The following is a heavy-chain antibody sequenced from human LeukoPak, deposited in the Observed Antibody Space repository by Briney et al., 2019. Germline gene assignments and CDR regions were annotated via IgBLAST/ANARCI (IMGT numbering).Heavy chain of an antibody. J-gene: IGHJ4*02. V-gene: IGHV4-59*01. CDR1: GGSISSYY. CDR2: IYYSGST. D-gene: IGHD6-19*01. Sequence: PSETLSLTCTVSGGSISSYYWSWIRQPPGKGLEWIGYIYYSGSTNYNPSLKSRVTISVDTSTNQFSLKLSSVTAADTAVYYCARDSLSRGRQWLNFDYWGQGTLVTVSS. CDR3: ARDSLSRGRQWLNFDY.